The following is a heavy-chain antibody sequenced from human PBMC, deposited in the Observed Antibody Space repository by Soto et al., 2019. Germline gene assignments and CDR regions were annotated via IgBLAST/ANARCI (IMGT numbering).Heavy chain of an antibody. V-gene: IGHV1-24*01. D-gene: IGHD2-2*01. Sequence: GASVKVSCKVSGYTLTEFSMHWVRPAPGKEIEWMGGFDPEDGETIYAQKFQSRVTMTEDTSTDTAFMMLSSLRSVDTAVYYCVTEPHAKSTAAPCCCGQGTLVPGSS. CDR1: GYTLTEFS. CDR2: FDPEDGET. J-gene: IGHJ4*02. CDR3: VTEPHAKSTAAPCC.